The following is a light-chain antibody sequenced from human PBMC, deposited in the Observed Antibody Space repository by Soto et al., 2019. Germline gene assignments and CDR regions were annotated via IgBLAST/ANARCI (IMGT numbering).Light chain of an antibody. CDR1: QSISKY. J-gene: IGKJ4*01. V-gene: IGKV3-11*01. CDR2: DAS. Sequence: EIVLTQSPVTLSLSPGERATLSCRASQSISKYLAWYQQKSGQAPRLLIYDASNRASGIPARFTGSGSGTDFTLTFSSLEPEDFAVYYCQQRSNWRGTFGGGTKVEIK. CDR3: QQRSNWRGT.